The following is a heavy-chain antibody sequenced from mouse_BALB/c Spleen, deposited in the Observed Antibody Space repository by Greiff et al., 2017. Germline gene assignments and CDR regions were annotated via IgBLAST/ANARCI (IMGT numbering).Heavy chain of an antibody. Sequence: DVKLVESGAGLVQPGGSRKLSCAASGFSFTSFGMHWVRQSPEKGLEWVAYISSGSSTIYYADTVKGRFTITGDNTKNTLFLQINRLRSEDTAKYYGASEGVPYYYETWFAYWGQGTLVTVSA. J-gene: IGHJ3*01. V-gene: IGHV5-17*02. CDR3: ASEGVPYYYETWFAY. CDR2: ISSGSSTI. CDR1: GFSFTSFG. D-gene: IGHD1-1*01.